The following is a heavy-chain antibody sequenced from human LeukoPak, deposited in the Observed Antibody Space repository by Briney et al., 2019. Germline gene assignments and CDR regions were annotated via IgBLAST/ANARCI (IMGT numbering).Heavy chain of an antibody. Sequence: GASVKVSCKASGGTFSSYAISWVRQAPGQGLEWMGGIIPIFGTANYVQKFQGRVTITADESTSTAYMELSSLRSEDTAVYYCARDYRFWSGYYMDYWGQGTLVTVSS. V-gene: IGHV1-69*13. J-gene: IGHJ4*02. CDR2: IIPIFGTA. D-gene: IGHD3-3*01. CDR3: ARDYRFWSGYYMDY. CDR1: GGTFSSYA.